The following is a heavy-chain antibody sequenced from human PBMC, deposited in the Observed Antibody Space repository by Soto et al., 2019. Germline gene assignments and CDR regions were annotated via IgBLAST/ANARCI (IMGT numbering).Heavy chain of an antibody. CDR2: VYYSGST. Sequence: QVQLQESGPGLVKPSETLSLTCTVSGGSISDYYWSWFRQAPGKGLDWIGYVYYSGSTNSNPSLQSRVTMSVDTSKNQFSLKLSSVTAADTAVYDCARQAIDWGQGTLVTVSS. V-gene: IGHV4-59*08. CDR3: ARQAID. J-gene: IGHJ4*02. CDR1: GGSISDYY.